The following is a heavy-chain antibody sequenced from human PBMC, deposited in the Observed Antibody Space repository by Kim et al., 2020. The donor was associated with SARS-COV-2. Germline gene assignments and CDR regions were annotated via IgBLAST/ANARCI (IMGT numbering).Heavy chain of an antibody. D-gene: IGHD3-10*01. CDR1: GYSFTSYD. CDR2: MNPNSGNT. CDR3: ARGPYGSGSYYNP. J-gene: IGHJ5*02. Sequence: ASVKVSCKAAGYSFTSYDINWVRQATGQGLEWMGWMNPNSGNTGYAQKFQGRVTMTGNTSISTAYMELNSLGSEDTAVYYCARGPYGSGSYYNPWGQGTLVTVSS. V-gene: IGHV1-8*01.